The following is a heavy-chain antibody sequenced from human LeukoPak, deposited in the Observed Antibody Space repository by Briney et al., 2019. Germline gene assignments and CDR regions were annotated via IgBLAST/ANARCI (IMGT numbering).Heavy chain of an antibody. CDR3: ARGPVATIPAYYYYGMDV. CDR2: INHSGST. CDR1: GGSFSGYY. J-gene: IGHJ6*02. D-gene: IGHD5-12*01. V-gene: IGHV4-34*01. Sequence: SETLSLTCAVYGGSFSGYYWSWIRQPPGEGLEWIGEINHSGSTNYNPSLKSRVTISVDTSKNQFSLKLSSVTAADTAVYYCARGPVATIPAYYYYGMDVWGQGTTVTVSS.